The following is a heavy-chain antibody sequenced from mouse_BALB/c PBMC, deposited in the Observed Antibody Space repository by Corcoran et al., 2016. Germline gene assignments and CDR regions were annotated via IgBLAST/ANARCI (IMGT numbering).Heavy chain of an antibody. Sequence: DVQLQESGPGLVKPSQSLSLTCSVTGYSITSGYYWNWIRQFPGNKLEWMGYISYDGSNNYNPSLKNRISITRDTSKNQFFLKLNSVTTEDTATYYCARRNGNLGYFDVWGAGTTVTVSS. V-gene: IGHV3-6*02. D-gene: IGHD2-1*01. J-gene: IGHJ1*01. CDR1: GYSITSGYY. CDR2: ISYDGSN. CDR3: ARRNGNLGYFDV.